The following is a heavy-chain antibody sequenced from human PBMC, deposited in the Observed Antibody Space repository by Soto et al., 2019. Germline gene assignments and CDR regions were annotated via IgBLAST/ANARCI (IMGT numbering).Heavy chain of an antibody. J-gene: IGHJ6*03. CDR1: GFTFSSYG. CDR3: AKEDQAYYYYMDV. Sequence: GGSLRLSCAASGFTFSSYGVHWVRQEPGEGLEWVAVISYDGSNKYYADSVKGRFTISRDNSKNTLYLQMNSLRAEDTAVYYCAKEDQAYYYYMDVWGKGTTVTVSS. CDR2: ISYDGSNK. V-gene: IGHV3-30*18.